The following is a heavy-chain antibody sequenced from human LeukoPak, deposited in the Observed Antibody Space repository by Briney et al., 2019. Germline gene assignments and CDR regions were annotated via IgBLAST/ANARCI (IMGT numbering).Heavy chain of an antibody. J-gene: IGHJ4*02. CDR2: ISGSGGNT. CDR1: GFTFSSYA. CDR3: ATVTPGGSGSYYNPPGAIDY. Sequence: PGGSLRLSCAASGFTFSSYAMSWVRQAPGKGLEWVSAISGSGGNTYYADSVKGRFTISRGNSKNTLYLQMNSLRAEDTAVYYCATVTPGGSGSYYNPPGAIDYWGQGTLVTVSS. V-gene: IGHV3-23*01. D-gene: IGHD3-10*01.